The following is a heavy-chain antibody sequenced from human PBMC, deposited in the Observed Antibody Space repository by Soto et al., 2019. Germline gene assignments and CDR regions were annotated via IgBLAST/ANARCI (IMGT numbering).Heavy chain of an antibody. J-gene: IGHJ4*02. CDR3: AHKGGGDRILDY. CDR2: IYWDDAK. Sequence: QITLKESGPTLVKPTQTLTLTRTFSGFSLSASGVGVGWIRQPPGKALEWLAIIYWDDAKHYSPSLKSSLTNTKDPSKNQVVLTMTNMDPVATATYYCAHKGGGDRILDYWGQGTLVTVSS. V-gene: IGHV2-5*02. D-gene: IGHD3-16*01. CDR1: GFSLSASGVG.